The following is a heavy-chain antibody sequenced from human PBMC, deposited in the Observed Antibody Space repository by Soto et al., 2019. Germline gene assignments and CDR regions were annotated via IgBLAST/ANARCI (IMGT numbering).Heavy chain of an antibody. Sequence: GGSLRLSCAASGFTFSSYGMHWVRQAPGKGLEWVAVIWYDGSNKYYADSVKGRFTISRDNSKNTLYLQMNSLRAEDTAVYYCARGSRRYDFWSGHWDPSLGFWYFDLWGRGTLVTVSS. D-gene: IGHD3-3*01. CDR3: ARGSRRYDFWSGHWDPSLGFWYFDL. V-gene: IGHV3-33*01. CDR2: IWYDGSNK. J-gene: IGHJ2*01. CDR1: GFTFSSYG.